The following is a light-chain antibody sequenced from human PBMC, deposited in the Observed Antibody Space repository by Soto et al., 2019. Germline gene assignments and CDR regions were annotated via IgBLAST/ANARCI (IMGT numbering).Light chain of an antibody. J-gene: IGKJ1*01. CDR2: WAS. CDR3: QHYYSTPRT. Sequence: DIVMTQSPDSLAVSLGERATINCKSSQSVLYSSNNMNYLAWYQQKPGQPPKLLIYWASTWESGVPDRFSGSGSGTDFTLTISSLQAEDVAVYYCQHYYSTPRTFGQGTKVEMK. CDR1: QSVLYSSNNMNY. V-gene: IGKV4-1*01.